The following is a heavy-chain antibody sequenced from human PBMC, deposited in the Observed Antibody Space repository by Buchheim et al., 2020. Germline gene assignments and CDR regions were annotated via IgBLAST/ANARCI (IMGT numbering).Heavy chain of an antibody. J-gene: IGHJ4*02. CDR1: GFIFSDYA. CDR3: ARRSSLSFDY. V-gene: IGHV3-64*07. CDR2: MSGSGIST. Sequence: EVQLVESGGGLVQSGGSLRLSCAASGFIFSDYAIHWVRQAPGKGLEYVSGMSGSGISTFYADSVRGRFTISRDNPKNTLYLQMGSLRPEDMAVYYCARRSSLSFDYWGQGTL.